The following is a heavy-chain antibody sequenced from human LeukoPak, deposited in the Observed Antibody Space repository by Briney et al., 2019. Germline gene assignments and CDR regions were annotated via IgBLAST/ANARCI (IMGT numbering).Heavy chain of an antibody. CDR3: ARGARGDDAFVI. CDR2: IYHSGST. V-gene: IGHV4-30-2*01. J-gene: IGHJ3*02. Sequence: PSQTLSLTCAVSGGSISSGGYSWSWLRQPPGKGVEWIGYIYHSGSTYYNPSLKSRVTISVDRSKNQFSLKLSSVTAADTAVYYCARGARGDDAFVIWGQGTMVTVSS. CDR1: GGSISSGGYS.